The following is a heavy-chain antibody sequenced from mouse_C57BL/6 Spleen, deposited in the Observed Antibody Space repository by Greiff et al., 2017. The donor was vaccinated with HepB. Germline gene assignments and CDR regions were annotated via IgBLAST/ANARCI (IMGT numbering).Heavy chain of an antibody. CDR2: IDPENGDT. CDR3: TTSTTVVVPGFAY. D-gene: IGHD1-1*01. J-gene: IGHJ3*01. Sequence: VQLQQSGAELVRPGASVKLSCTASGFNIKDYYMHWVKQRPEQGLEWIGWIDPENGDTEYASKFQGKATITADTSSNTAYLQLSSLTSEDTAVYYCTTSTTVVVPGFAYWGQGTLVTVSA. V-gene: IGHV14-4*01. CDR1: GFNIKDYY.